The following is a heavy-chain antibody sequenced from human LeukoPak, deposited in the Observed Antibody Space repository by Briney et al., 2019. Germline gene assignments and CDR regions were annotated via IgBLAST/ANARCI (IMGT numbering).Heavy chain of an antibody. CDR2: ISGSGGTT. CDR1: GFTFASCA. V-gene: IGHV3-23*01. J-gene: IGHJ4*02. D-gene: IGHD3-22*01. Sequence: PGGSLRLSCAASGFTFASCAMNWVRQASGKGLEWVSVISGSGGTTYYADSVKGRFTISRDNSKDTLYLQMNSLRAEDTAVYYCATKGSSGFLKYWGQGTLVTVFS. CDR3: ATKGSSGFLKY.